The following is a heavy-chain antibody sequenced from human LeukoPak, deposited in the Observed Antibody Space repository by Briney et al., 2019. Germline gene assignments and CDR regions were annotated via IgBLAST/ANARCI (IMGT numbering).Heavy chain of an antibody. D-gene: IGHD3-3*01. CDR3: ARHGCDFWSGYCLDY. J-gene: IGHJ4*02. CDR2: IYTSGST. Sequence: SETLSLTCTVSGGSISSYYWSWIRQPPGKGLEWIGYIYTSGSTNYNPSLKSRVTISVDTSKNQFSLKLSSVTAADTAVYYCARHGCDFWSGYCLDYWGQGTLVTVSS. CDR1: GGSISSYY. V-gene: IGHV4-4*09.